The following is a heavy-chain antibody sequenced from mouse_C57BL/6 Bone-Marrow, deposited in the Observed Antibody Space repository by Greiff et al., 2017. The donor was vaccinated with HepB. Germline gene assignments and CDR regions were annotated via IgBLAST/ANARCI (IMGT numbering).Heavy chain of an antibody. CDR3: ARSIYYGKADYWYFDV. CDR2: INPNNGGT. V-gene: IGHV1-18*01. J-gene: IGHJ1*03. D-gene: IGHD2-1*01. CDR1: GYTFTDYN. Sequence: VQLQQSGPELVKTGASVKIPCKASGYTFTDYNMDWVKQSHGKSLEWIGDINPNNGGTIYNQKFKGKATLTVDKSSSTAYMELRSLTSEDTAVYYCARSIYYGKADYWYFDVWGTGTTVTVSS.